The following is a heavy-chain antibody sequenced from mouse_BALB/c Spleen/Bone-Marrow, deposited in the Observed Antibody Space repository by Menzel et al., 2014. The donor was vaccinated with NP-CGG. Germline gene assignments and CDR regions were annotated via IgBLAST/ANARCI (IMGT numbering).Heavy chain of an antibody. CDR3: ARSYGYERSWFAY. CDR1: GYTFTEYT. D-gene: IGHD2-2*01. Sequence: EVKVVESGPEVVKPGASVKISCKTSGYTFTEYTMHWVKQSHGKSLEWIGGINPNNGGTTYNQKFKGKATLTVGKSSSTAYMELRSLTSEDSAVYYCARSYGYERSWFAYWGQGTLVTVSA. V-gene: IGHV1-18*01. CDR2: INPNNGGT. J-gene: IGHJ3*01.